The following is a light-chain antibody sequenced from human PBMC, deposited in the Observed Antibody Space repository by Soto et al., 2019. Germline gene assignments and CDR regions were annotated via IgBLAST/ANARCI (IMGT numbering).Light chain of an antibody. CDR2: DAS. Sequence: DIQMTQSPSTLPASVGDRVTITCRARHSINDWLAWYQQKPGKAPKLLIYDASSLESGVPSRFSGSGSGTQFSLIISGLQPEDFATYYCQQYHGFWFGQGTKVDIK. V-gene: IGKV1-5*01. CDR1: HSINDW. J-gene: IGKJ1*01. CDR3: QQYHGFW.